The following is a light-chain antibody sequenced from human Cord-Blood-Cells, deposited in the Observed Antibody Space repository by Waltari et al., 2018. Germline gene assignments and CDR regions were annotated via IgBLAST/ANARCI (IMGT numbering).Light chain of an antibody. Sequence: IQMTLSPSTLSASVGDRVTITCLASQRIISWLAWYQQKPGKAPKILIYKTSSLESGVPSRFSGSGSGTEFTLTISILQPDDFATYYCQQYNSYPWTFGQGTKVEIK. J-gene: IGKJ1*01. CDR3: QQYNSYPWT. V-gene: IGKV1-5*03. CDR1: QRIISW. CDR2: KTS.